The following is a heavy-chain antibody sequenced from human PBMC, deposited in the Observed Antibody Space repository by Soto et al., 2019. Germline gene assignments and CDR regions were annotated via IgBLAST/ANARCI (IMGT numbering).Heavy chain of an antibody. CDR2: ISHDGDKE. D-gene: IGHD3-3*01. J-gene: IGHJ5*02. CDR3: SKSGFTIFGEGFDP. CDR1: GFAFRGYG. Sequence: SGGGVVQPGSSLRLSCAASGFAFRGYGMNWVRQAPGKGLEWVALISHDGDKEYYADSVKGLFTISRDNSENTLFLRMNSLTADDSAVYFCSKSGFTIFGEGFDPWGQGTLVTVSS. V-gene: IGHV3-30*18.